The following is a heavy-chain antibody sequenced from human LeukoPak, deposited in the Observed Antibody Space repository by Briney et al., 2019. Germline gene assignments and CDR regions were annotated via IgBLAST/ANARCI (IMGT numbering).Heavy chain of an antibody. CDR3: ARDGTKWLVLTRYYYYYMDV. V-gene: IGHV3-74*03. J-gene: IGHJ6*03. Sequence: GGSLRLSCEGSGFTFSTSWMHWVRQAPGKGLVWVSRIDSDGSRITYADSVKGRFTISRDNAKNTVYLQMNSLRAEDTAVYYCARDGTKWLVLTRYYYYYMDVWGKGTTVTVSS. CDR2: IDSDGSRI. CDR1: GFTFSTSW. D-gene: IGHD6-19*01.